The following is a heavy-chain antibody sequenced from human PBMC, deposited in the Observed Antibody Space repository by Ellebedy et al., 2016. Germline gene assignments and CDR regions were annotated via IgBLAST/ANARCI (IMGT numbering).Heavy chain of an antibody. J-gene: IGHJ4*02. D-gene: IGHD3-16*01. CDR2: LYAGGTT. CDR3: ASATGEVNYFDY. Sequence: GGSLRLSCVVSGFSVSSNYLSWVRQAPGEGLEWVSVLYAGGTTFYADSVRGRFTITRDNAKNSLYLQINSLRAEDTAMYYCASATGEVNYFDYWGQGTRVTVSS. CDR1: GFSVSSNY. V-gene: IGHV3-66*01.